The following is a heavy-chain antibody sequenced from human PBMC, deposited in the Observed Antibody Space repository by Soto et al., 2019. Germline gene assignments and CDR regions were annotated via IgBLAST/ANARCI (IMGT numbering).Heavy chain of an antibody. J-gene: IGHJ4*02. D-gene: IGHD4-4*01. CDR3: ARGADDYSNYEWTHNTRHISYLDY. Sequence: PSETLSLTCAVYGGSFMGYDWSWIRQPPGKGLEWIGEINHSGSTNYNPSLKSRVTISVDTSKNQFSLKLSSVTAADTAVYYCARGADDYSNYEWTHNTRHISYLDYWGQGTLVTVSS. V-gene: IGHV4-34*01. CDR2: INHSGST. CDR1: GGSFMGYD.